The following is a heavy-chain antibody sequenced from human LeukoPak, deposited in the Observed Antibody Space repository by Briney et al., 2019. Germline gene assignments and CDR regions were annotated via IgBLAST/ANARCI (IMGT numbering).Heavy chain of an antibody. Sequence: PETLSLTCAVYGGSFSGYYWSWIRQPPGKGLEWIGEIDHSGSTNYNPSLKSRVTISVDTSKNQFSLKLSSVTAADTAVYYCARGEICSSTSCYDHWFDPWGQGTLVTVSS. CDR3: ARGEICSSTSCYDHWFDP. D-gene: IGHD2-2*01. CDR1: GGSFSGYY. V-gene: IGHV4-34*01. CDR2: IDHSGST. J-gene: IGHJ5*02.